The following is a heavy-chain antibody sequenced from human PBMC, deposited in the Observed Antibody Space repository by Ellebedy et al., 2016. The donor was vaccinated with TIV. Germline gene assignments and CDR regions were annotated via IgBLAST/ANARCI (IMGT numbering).Heavy chain of an antibody. D-gene: IGHD3-10*01. V-gene: IGHV3-23*01. CDR2: ISGSAVST. CDR1: GFTFSRYA. J-gene: IGHJ4*02. Sequence: PGGSLRLSCAASGFTFSRYAMSCVRQAPGKGLEWVSGISGSAVSTAYADSVKGRFTISRDNSKNTLYLQMNSLRAEDTAVYYCASSRYHYYLGNTIFVYWGQGTLVTVAS. CDR3: ASSRYHYYLGNTIFVY.